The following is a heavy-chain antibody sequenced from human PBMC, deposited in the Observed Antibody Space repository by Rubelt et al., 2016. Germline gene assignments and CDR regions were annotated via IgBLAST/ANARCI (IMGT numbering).Heavy chain of an antibody. CDR2: INSDGSST. V-gene: IGHV3-74*01. CDR3: ARGAGDDFWRGYRTDY. Sequence: EVQLVESGGGLVQPGGSLRLSCAASGFTFSSYWMHWVRQAPGKGLVWVSRINSDGSSTSYAESVKGRFTNSRDKAKNKLYLQMNRLGAEETAGYYCARGAGDDFWRGYRTDYWGQGTLVTVSS. CDR1: GFTFSSYW. J-gene: IGHJ4*02. D-gene: IGHD3-3*01.